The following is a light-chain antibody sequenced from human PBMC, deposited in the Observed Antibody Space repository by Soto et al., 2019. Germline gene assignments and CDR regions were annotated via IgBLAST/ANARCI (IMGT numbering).Light chain of an antibody. CDR2: DAS. CDR3: QQYKSYSQWT. Sequence: DIQMTQSPCTLSASVGDSVTVTCRASQSVSRWLAWYQHKPGKAPDLLIYDASSLESGVPSRFSGSGSGTEFTLTISSLQADDSATYYCQQYKSYSQWTLGQGTKVDIK. CDR1: QSVSRW. J-gene: IGKJ1*01. V-gene: IGKV1-5*01.